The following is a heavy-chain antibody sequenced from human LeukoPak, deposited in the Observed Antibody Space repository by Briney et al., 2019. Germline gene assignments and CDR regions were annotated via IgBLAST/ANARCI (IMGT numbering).Heavy chain of an antibody. J-gene: IGHJ6*02. CDR3: ARDTVVPAAIPYYYYGMDV. V-gene: IGHV3-33*01. D-gene: IGHD2-2*01. CDR2: IWYDGSNK. CDR1: GFTFSSYG. Sequence: GRSLRLSCAASGFTFSSYGMHWVRQAPGKGLEWVAVIWYDGSNKYYADSVKGRFTISRDNSKNTLYLQMNSLRAEDTAVYYCARDTVVPAAIPYYYYGMDVWGQGTTVTVSS.